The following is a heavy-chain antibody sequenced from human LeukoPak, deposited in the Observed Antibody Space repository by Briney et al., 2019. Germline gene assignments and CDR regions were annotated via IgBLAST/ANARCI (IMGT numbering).Heavy chain of an antibody. D-gene: IGHD4-17*01. J-gene: IGHJ4*02. Sequence: GGSLRLSCAASGFTFSDYYMSWIRQAPGKGLEWVAVISYDGSNKYYADSVKGRFTISRDNSKNTLYLQMNSLRAEDTAVYYCANIYGDYVFDYWGQGTLVTVSS. CDR3: ANIYGDYVFDY. CDR2: ISYDGSNK. V-gene: IGHV3-30*18. CDR1: GFTFSDYY.